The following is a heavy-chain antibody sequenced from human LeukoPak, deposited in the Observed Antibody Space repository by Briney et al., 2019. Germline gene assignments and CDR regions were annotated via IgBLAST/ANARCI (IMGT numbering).Heavy chain of an antibody. D-gene: IGHD6-19*01. Sequence: GGSLRLSCAASTFSFRNFAMSWVRLAPGKGLVWVSRIDSDGSSTTYADSVKGRFTISRDNAKNTLYLQMNSLRAEDTAVYYCARPPYSSGSFDLWGRGTLVTVSS. J-gene: IGHJ2*01. CDR1: TFSFRNFA. CDR3: ARPPYSSGSFDL. CDR2: IDSDGSST. V-gene: IGHV3-74*01.